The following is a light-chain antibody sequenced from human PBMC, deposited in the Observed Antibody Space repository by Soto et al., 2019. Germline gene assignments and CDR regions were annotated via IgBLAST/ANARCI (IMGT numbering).Light chain of an antibody. CDR2: AAS. CDR3: QQYYSTPIT. CDR1: QYINVY. J-gene: IGKJ5*01. V-gene: IGKV1-39*01. Sequence: ESDMTASPPSLSPCVSNPFHIPFRSSQYINVYLNWYQQKPGKAPKLLIYAASSLQSGVPSRFSGSGSGTDFTLTISSLQPDDFATYYCQQYYSTPITFGQGTRLEIK.